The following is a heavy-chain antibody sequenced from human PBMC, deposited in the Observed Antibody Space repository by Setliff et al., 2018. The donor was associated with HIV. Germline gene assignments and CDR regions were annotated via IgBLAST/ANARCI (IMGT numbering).Heavy chain of an antibody. J-gene: IGHJ4*02. CDR2: IKWNGGTM. CDR3: AGSRGYFVKAD. CDR1: GFTFDDYA. V-gene: IGHV3-9*01. D-gene: IGHD3-22*01. Sequence: GGSLRLSCVASGFTFDDYAMHWVRQAPGKGLEWVSGIKWNGGTMIYADSVKGRFTISRDNVKNSLYLQMNSLRGEDTAVYYCAGSRGYFVKADWGQGTLVTVSS.